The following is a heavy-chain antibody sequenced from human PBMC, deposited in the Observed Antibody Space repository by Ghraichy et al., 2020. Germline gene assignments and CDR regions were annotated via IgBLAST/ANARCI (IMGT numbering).Heavy chain of an antibody. D-gene: IGHD3-10*01. J-gene: IGHJ6*02. V-gene: IGHV3-53*01. CDR3: ARVRGPRYYYYGMDV. CDR2: IYSGGST. Sequence: GGSLRLSCAASGFTVSSNYMSWVRQAPGKGLEWVSVIYSGGSTYYADSVKGRFTISRDNSKNTLYLQMNSLRAEDTAVYYCARVRGPRYYYYGMDVWGQGTTVTVSS. CDR1: GFTVSSNY.